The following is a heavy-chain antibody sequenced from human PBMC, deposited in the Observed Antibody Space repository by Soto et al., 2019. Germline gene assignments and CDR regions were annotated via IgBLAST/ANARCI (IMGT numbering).Heavy chain of an antibody. CDR2: IYYSGST. Sequence: PSETLSLTCTVSGGSISSYYWSWIRQPPGKGLEWIGYIYYSGSTNYNPSLKSRVTISVDTSKNQFSLKLSSVTAADTAVYYCARGPHNIAPAYYYGMDVWGQATTVTVSS. CDR3: ARGPHNIAPAYYYGMDV. J-gene: IGHJ6*02. D-gene: IGHD6-13*01. CDR1: GGSISSYY. V-gene: IGHV4-59*01.